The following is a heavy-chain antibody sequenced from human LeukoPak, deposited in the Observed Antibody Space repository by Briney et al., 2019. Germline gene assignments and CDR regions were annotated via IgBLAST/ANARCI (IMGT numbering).Heavy chain of an antibody. CDR3: ACYDSNGYYIAY. J-gene: IGHJ4*02. Sequence: SQTLSLTCAISGDSGAWNWTRQSTSRGLEWLGRTYYRSKWYYHYAVSVKSRITINAHTSKDQFSLQLKAVTPEDTAVYYCACYDSNGYYIAYWGQGTLVTVSS. CDR2: TYYRSKWYY. V-gene: IGHV6-1*01. D-gene: IGHD3-22*01. CDR1: GDSGA.